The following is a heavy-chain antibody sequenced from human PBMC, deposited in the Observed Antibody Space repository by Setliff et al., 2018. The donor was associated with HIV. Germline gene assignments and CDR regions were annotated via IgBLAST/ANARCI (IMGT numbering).Heavy chain of an antibody. CDR3: ARHPPRGYPKNWFDP. CDR1: GYNFNTYW. Sequence: KISCKGFGYNFNTYWIAWVRQVPGKGLEWMGIIYPIDSETKYSPSFQGQVTISVDRSISTAYLQWNNLKASDSAIYYCARHPPRGYPKNWFDPWGQGTLVTVSS. D-gene: IGHD3-16*02. V-gene: IGHV5-51*01. J-gene: IGHJ5*02. CDR2: IYPIDSET.